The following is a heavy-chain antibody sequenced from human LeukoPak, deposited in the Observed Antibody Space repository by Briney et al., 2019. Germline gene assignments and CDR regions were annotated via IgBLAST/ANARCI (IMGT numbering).Heavy chain of an antibody. CDR3: AHSEDYYGSVDAFDV. D-gene: IGHD3-10*01. CDR2: IYWDDDK. J-gene: IGHJ3*01. CDR1: GFSLSTSGVG. V-gene: IGHV2-5*02. Sequence: SGPTLVKPTQALTLTRTFSGFSLSTSGVGVGWIRQPPGKALEWLAFIYWDDDKRYSPSLKSRLTITKDTSKNQVVLTMTNMDPVDTATYYCAHSEDYYGSVDAFDVWGQGTMVTVSS.